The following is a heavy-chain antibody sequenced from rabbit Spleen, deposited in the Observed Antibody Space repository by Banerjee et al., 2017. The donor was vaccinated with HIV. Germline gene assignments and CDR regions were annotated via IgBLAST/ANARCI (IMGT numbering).Heavy chain of an antibody. CDR2: IDAGSSGSA. CDR1: GVSLNDKDV. D-gene: IGHD4-2*01. J-gene: IGHJ4*01. CDR3: ARDAAGREDFNL. V-gene: IGHV1S40*01. Sequence: QSLEESGGDLVKPGASLTLTCKASGVSLNDKDVMCWVRQAPGKGLEWIGCIDAGSSGSAYYASWAKGRFTISRASSTVDLKMTSLTAADTATYFCARDAAGREDFNLWGPGTLVTVS.